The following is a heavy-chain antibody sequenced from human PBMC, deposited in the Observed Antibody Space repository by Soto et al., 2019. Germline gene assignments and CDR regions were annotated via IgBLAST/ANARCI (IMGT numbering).Heavy chain of an antibody. D-gene: IGHD4-17*01. J-gene: IGHJ4*02. Sequence: QAQLVQSGAEVKKPGASVKVSCKASGYTFTTYDINWVRQAAGQGPEWMGWMNPNSGNTGYAQKFQGRVTMTRDTSISTAYLELSSLRSEDTVVYYCARGRGGYGDYTDWGQGTLVTVSS. CDR2: MNPNSGNT. CDR1: GYTFTTYD. V-gene: IGHV1-8*01. CDR3: ARGRGGYGDYTD.